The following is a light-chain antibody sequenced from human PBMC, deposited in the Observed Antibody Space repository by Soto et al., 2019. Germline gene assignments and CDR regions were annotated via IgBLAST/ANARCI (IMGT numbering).Light chain of an antibody. CDR3: AAWDDSVDGFYV. J-gene: IGLJ1*01. CDR1: SSNIGTNT. V-gene: IGLV1-44*01. Sequence: QSVLTQPPSASGTPGQRVTISCSGSSSNIGTNTVKWYLQLPGTAPKLLIYNNDERPSGVPERFSGSKSATSASLAIGGLPSEEEADYYCAAWDDSVDGFYVFGSGTKLTVL. CDR2: NND.